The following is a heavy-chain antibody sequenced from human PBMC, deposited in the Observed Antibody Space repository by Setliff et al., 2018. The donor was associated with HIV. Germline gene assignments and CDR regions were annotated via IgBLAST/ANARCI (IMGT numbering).Heavy chain of an antibody. J-gene: IGHJ4*02. CDR1: GGSINSTSYY. CDR2: ISYSGDT. V-gene: IGHV4-39*07. CDR3: ARAPYYDYRGLAVYYFDY. D-gene: IGHD3-22*01. Sequence: LSLTCTVSGGSINSTSYYWGWIRQPPGQGLEWIGSISYSGDTFYNTSLKTRITISVDTSKNHLSLKVSSLTAADTAVYYCARAPYYDYRGLAVYYFDYWGQGTLVTVSS.